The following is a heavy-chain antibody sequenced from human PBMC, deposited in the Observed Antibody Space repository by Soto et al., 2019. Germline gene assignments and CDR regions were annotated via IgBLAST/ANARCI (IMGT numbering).Heavy chain of an antibody. CDR1: GFSLTTSGVG. J-gene: IGHJ4*02. D-gene: IGHD3-22*01. CDR3: AHRRDHDTIGYYTVFDY. Sequence: GSGPTLVNPTQTLTLTCTFSGFSLTTSGVGVGWVRQPPGKALEWLALIYWDDDKRYSPSLKSRLTITKDTSKNQVVLTMTNMDPVDTATYYCAHRRDHDTIGYYTVFDYWGQGTLVIVFS. CDR2: IYWDDDK. V-gene: IGHV2-5*02.